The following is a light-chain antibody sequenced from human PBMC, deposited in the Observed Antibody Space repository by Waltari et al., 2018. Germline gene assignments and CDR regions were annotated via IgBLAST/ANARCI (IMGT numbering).Light chain of an antibody. Sequence: QLVPTQSPSASASLGASVKLTCTLSSGHSRNIVAWHQQQPEKGPRYWMKVNSDGSHSKGDEIPDRFSGSSSGAERYLTISTGQSEDEADYSCQTGGHGTWVFGGGTKLTVL. V-gene: IGLV4-69*02. CDR3: QTGGHGTWV. J-gene: IGLJ3*02. CDR1: SGHSRNI. CDR2: VNSDGSH.